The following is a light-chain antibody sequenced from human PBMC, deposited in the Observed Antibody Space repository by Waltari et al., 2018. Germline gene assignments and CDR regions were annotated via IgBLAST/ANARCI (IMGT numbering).Light chain of an antibody. Sequence: QSALTQPASVSGSPGQSITISFTGTSSDVGNYNLFSWYQQHPGKAPQLIICEGSKRPSGVSNRFSGSKFGNTASLTISGLQAEDEADYYCCSYAAYSPVLFGGGTKVTVL. CDR3: CSYAAYSPVL. CDR2: EGS. V-gene: IGLV2-23*01. CDR1: SSDVGNYNL. J-gene: IGLJ2*01.